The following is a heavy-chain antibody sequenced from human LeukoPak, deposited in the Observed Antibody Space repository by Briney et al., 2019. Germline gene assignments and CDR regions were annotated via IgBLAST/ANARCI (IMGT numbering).Heavy chain of an antibody. J-gene: IGHJ4*02. D-gene: IGHD3-10*01. CDR3: AARKVRGVWFYLDY. CDR2: YDDNT. V-gene: IGHV3-53*01. CDR1: GFTFSDAW. Sequence: PGGSLRLSCATSGFTFSDAWMNWVRQAPGKGLEWVSIYDDNTYYADSVKGRFAISTDNSKNTLYLQMNSLRVEDTAVYFCAARKVRGVWFYLDYWGQGTLVTVSS.